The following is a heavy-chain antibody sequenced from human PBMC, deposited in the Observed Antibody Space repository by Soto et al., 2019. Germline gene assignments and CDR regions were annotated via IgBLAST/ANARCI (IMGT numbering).Heavy chain of an antibody. V-gene: IGHV4-39*01. Sequence: PSETLSLTCTVSGGSISSGGFYWAWIRQPPGEGLEWIGSIYHTGNAYYNPSLKSRVTISVDTSKNQFSLKLTSVTAADAALYYLDCYSIEGNDYSTYWFESWGQGTLVTVSS. J-gene: IGHJ5*01. CDR1: GGSISSGGFY. CDR2: IYHTGNA. CDR3: DCYSIEGNDYSTYWFES. D-gene: IGHD2-21*01.